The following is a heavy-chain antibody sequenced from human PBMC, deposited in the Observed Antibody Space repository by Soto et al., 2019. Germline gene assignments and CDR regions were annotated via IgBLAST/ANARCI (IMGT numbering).Heavy chain of an antibody. CDR2: IYASGSG. CDR1: NGSISNFY. Sequence: QVQLQESGPGLVKPSETLSLSCNVSNGSISNFYWNWIRHPAGKGLEWIGRIYASGSGSYNPSLRSRVTMSVDTSKTQFSLRLNSVTAADTAVYYCARSSHKESWFDPWGQGTLVTVSS. J-gene: IGHJ5*02. V-gene: IGHV4-4*07. D-gene: IGHD6-13*01. CDR3: ARSSHKESWFDP.